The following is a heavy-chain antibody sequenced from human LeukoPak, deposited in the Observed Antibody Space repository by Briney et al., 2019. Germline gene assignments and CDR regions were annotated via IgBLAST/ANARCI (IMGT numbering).Heavy chain of an antibody. J-gene: IGHJ4*02. D-gene: IGHD4-17*01. CDR3: VRGSYGAYDY. CDR1: GFTFSSYA. CDR2: ISYDGSNK. Sequence: TGRSLRLSCAASGFTFSSYAMHWVRQAPGKGLEWVAVISYDGSNKYYADSVKGRFTISRDNSKNTLYLQMNSLRAEDTAVYYCVRGSYGAYDYWGQGSLVTVSS. V-gene: IGHV3-30-3*01.